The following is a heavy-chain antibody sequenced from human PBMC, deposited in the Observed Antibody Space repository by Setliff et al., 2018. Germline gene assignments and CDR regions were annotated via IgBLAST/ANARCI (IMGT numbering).Heavy chain of an antibody. D-gene: IGHD3-22*01. CDR1: GYTLTNYY. V-gene: IGHV1-46*01. CDR2: INPSGGLT. Sequence: ASVKVSCKASGYTLTNYYMHWVRQAPGQGLEWMGIINPSGGLTRYAQKFQGKVTMTRDTSTSTVYTEVSSLRSEDTAVYYCARERGYYLDSTNYYYYFDYWGQGTLVTVSS. CDR3: ARERGYYLDSTNYYYYFDY. J-gene: IGHJ4*02.